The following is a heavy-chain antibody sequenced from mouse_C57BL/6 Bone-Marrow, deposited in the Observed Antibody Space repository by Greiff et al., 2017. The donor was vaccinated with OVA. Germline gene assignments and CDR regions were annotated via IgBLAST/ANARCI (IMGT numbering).Heavy chain of an antibody. D-gene: IGHD2-4*01. J-gene: IGHJ3*01. CDR3: ARAGDYEAWFAY. CDR1: GYSITSGYY. Sequence: EVQRVESGPGLVKPSQSLSLTCSVTGYSITSGYYWNWIRQFPGNKLEWMGYISYDGSNNYNPSLKNRISITRDTSKNQFFLKLNSVTTEDTATYYRARAGDYEAWFAYWGQGTLVTVSA. CDR2: ISYDGSN. V-gene: IGHV3-6*01.